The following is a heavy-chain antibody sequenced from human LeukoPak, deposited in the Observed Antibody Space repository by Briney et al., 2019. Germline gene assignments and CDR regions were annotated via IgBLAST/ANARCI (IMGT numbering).Heavy chain of an antibody. J-gene: IGHJ4*02. CDR3: ARQKYYDILTATNYYFDY. CDR2: ISSSSSYI. D-gene: IGHD3-9*01. V-gene: IGHV3-21*01. Sequence: PGGSLRLSCAASGFTFSSYSMNWVRQAPGKGLEWVSSISSSSSYIYYADSVKGRFTISRDNAKNSLYLQMNSLRAEDTAVYCCARQKYYDILTATNYYFDYWGQGTLVTVSS. CDR1: GFTFSSYS.